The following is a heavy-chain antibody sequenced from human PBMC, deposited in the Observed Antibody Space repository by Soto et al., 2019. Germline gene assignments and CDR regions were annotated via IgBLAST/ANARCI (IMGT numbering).Heavy chain of an antibody. D-gene: IGHD2-21*01. CDR2: ISPFNGNT. V-gene: IGHV1-18*01. CDR3: ARDGEGGARAVLVS. Sequence: ASVKVSCKSSGYPFTHYGITWIRQAPGQGLEWMGWISPFNGNTNYAQKLQGRVTLTTDTSTNTAHMKLRSLRFEDTAVYYCARDGEGGARAVLVSWGKGTLVTVSS. CDR1: GYPFTHYG. J-gene: IGHJ5*02.